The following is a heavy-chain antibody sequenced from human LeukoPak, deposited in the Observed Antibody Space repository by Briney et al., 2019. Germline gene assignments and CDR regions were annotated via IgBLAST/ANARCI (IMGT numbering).Heavy chain of an antibody. V-gene: IGHV4-34*01. CDR1: GGSFSGYY. J-gene: IGHJ1*01. CDR2: INHSGST. CDR3: ARQGNDSPFQH. Sequence: PSETLSLTCAVYGGSFSGYYWSWIRQPPGKGLEWIGEINHSGSTNYNPSLKSRVTISVDTSKNQFSLKLSSVTAADTAVYYCARQGNDSPFQHWGQGTLVTVSS. D-gene: IGHD3-22*01.